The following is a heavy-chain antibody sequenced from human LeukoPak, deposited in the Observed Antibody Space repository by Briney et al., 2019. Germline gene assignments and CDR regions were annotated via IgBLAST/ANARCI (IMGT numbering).Heavy chain of an antibody. Sequence: ASVKVSCKASGFIFTGYYMHWVRQAPGQGLEWMGCINTNSGGTNYAQKFQGRVTMTRDTSISTAYMELYSLRSDDTAIYYCATLPSGSHIFDYWGQGTLVTVSS. J-gene: IGHJ4*02. CDR1: GFIFTGYY. CDR3: ATLPSGSHIFDY. CDR2: INTNSGGT. V-gene: IGHV1-2*02. D-gene: IGHD3-10*01.